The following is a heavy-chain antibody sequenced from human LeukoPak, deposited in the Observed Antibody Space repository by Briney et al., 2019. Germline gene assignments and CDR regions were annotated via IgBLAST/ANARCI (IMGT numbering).Heavy chain of an antibody. J-gene: IGHJ5*01. Sequence: PSETLSLTCTVSGGSISSYLWSWIRQPAGKGLEWIGRIYTSGNTKYNPSLKSRVTISVDKSKNQFSLKLSSVTAADTAVYYCARVVSIFGAANFGFDSWGQGTLVTVSS. D-gene: IGHD3-3*01. CDR1: GGSISSYL. V-gene: IGHV4-4*07. CDR2: IYTSGNT. CDR3: ARVVSIFGAANFGFDS.